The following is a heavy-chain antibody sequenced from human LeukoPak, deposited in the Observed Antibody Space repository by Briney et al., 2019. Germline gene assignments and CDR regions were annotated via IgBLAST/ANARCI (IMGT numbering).Heavy chain of an antibody. Sequence: SETLSLTCAVYGGSFSGYYWSWIRQPPGKGLEWIGEINHSGSTNYNPSLKSRVTISVDTSKNQFSLKLSSVTAADTAVYYCARDDFWRGYRDVWGKGTTVTVSS. CDR1: GGSFSGYY. V-gene: IGHV4-34*01. CDR2: INHSGST. J-gene: IGHJ6*01. CDR3: ARDDFWRGYRDV. D-gene: IGHD3-3*01.